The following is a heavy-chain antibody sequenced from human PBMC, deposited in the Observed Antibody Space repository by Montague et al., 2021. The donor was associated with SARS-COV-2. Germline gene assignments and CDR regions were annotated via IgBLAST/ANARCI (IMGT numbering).Heavy chain of an antibody. CDR2: INQGGNT. CDR3: ARGLMNFHMMVVIMTWVSNWLDS. Sequence: SETLSLTCAVYGGSFSGYDWTWIRQSPGKGLEWIGEINQGGNTKYTPSLKSRVTISVDTSKNQFSLKLSSVTAADTAVYYCARGLMNFHMMVVIMTWVSNWLDSWGQGTLVTVSP. J-gene: IGHJ5*01. CDR1: GGSFSGYD. V-gene: IGHV4-34*01. D-gene: IGHD2-21*01.